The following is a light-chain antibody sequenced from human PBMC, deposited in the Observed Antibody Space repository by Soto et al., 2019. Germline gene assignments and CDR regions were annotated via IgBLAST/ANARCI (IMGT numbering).Light chain of an antibody. CDR3: QQYNTYLFT. Sequence: DIQMTQSPSTLSASVGDRVTITCRASQSISTWLAWYQQKPGRAPTLLIYDASSLETGVPSRFSGSGSGTEFTLTINSLHPDDFATYYCQQYNTYLFTFGPGTKVDFK. CDR1: QSISTW. CDR2: DAS. J-gene: IGKJ3*01. V-gene: IGKV1-5*01.